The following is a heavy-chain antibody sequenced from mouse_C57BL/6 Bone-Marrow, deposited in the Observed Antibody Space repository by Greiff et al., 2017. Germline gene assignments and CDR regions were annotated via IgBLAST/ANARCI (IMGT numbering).Heavy chain of an antibody. J-gene: IGHJ4*01. V-gene: IGHV5-4*03. CDR3: ASMDY. CDR1: GFTFSSYT. CDR2: ISGGGGNT. Sequence: EVKLVESGGGLVKPGGSLKLSCAASGFTFSSYTMSWVRQTPEKRLEWVATISGGGGNTYYPDNVKGRFTISRDNAKNNLYLQMSHLKSEDTAMYYCASMDYWGQGTSVTVSS.